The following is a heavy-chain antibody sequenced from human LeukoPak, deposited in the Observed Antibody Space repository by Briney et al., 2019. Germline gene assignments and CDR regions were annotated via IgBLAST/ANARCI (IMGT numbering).Heavy chain of an antibody. D-gene: IGHD3-22*01. CDR2: INPNSGGT. CDR3: AREFDSSFWFDP. CDR1: GYTFTGYY. V-gene: IGHV1-2*02. Sequence: GASVKVSCKVSGYTFTGYYMHWVRQAPGQGLEWMGWINPNSGGTNYAQKFQGRVTMTRDTSISTAYMELSRLRSDDTAAYYCAREFDSSFWFDPWGQGTLVTVSS. J-gene: IGHJ5*02.